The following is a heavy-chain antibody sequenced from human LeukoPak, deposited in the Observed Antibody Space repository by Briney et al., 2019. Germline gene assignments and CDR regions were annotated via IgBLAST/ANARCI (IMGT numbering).Heavy chain of an antibody. J-gene: IGHJ4*02. CDR2: ISGSGGST. CDR1: GFTFSSYA. V-gene: IGHV3-23*01. CDR3: ARDLGGVGDVDY. D-gene: IGHD3-10*01. Sequence: PGGSLRLSCAASGFTFSSYAMSWVRQAPGKGLEWVSGISGSGGSTYYADSVKGRFTISRDNSKNTLYLQMNSLRAEDTAVYYCARDLGGVGDVDYWGQGTLVTVSS.